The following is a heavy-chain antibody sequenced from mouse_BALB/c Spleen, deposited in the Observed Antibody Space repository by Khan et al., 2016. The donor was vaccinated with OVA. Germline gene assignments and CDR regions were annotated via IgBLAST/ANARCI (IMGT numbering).Heavy chain of an antibody. V-gene: IGHV1-4*01. D-gene: IGHD2-14*01. Sequence: QVQLKQSGAELARPGASVKMSYKASGYTFTSYTMHWVRQRPGQTLEWIGHINPSNNYTNYNQNFKDKATLIVDKSSSTAYMQLNSLTSEDSAVYYCVREGAYYRSDGWFAYWGQGTLVTVSA. CDR1: GYTFTSYT. CDR3: VREGAYYRSDGWFAY. CDR2: INPSNNYT. J-gene: IGHJ3*01.